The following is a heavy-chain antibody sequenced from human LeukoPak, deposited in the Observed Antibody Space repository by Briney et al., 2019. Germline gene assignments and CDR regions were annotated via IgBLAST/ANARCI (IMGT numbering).Heavy chain of an antibody. J-gene: IGHJ4*02. CDR3: AAYGNY. Sequence: SETLSLTCAVYGGSFSGYYWSWIRQPPGKGLEWIGEINHSGSTNYNPSLKSRVTISVDTSKNRFSLKLSSVTAADTAVYYCAAYGNYWGQGTLVTVSS. V-gene: IGHV4-34*01. CDR1: GGSFSGYY. D-gene: IGHD4-17*01. CDR2: INHSGST.